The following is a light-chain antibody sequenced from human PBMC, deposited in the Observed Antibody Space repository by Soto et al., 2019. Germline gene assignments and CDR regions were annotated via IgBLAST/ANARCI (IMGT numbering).Light chain of an antibody. J-gene: IGKJ2*01. Sequence: EIVLTQSPATLSLSPGERAILSCGASQTVSYSYLAWYQQKPGLAPRLLIYDSFSRATGIPDRFSGSGSGTDFTLTISRLEPEDFAVYYCQQYGSSPPYTFGQGTKLEIK. CDR1: QTVSYSY. CDR3: QQYGSSPPYT. CDR2: DSF. V-gene: IGKV3D-20*01.